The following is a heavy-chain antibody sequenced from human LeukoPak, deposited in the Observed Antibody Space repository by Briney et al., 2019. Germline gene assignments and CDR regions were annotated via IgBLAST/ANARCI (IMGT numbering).Heavy chain of an antibody. D-gene: IGHD6-19*01. CDR2: ISAYNGNT. V-gene: IGHV1-18*01. CDR3: ARAGAQQLAGTVFDY. Sequence: GASVKVPCKASGYTFTSYGISWVRQAPGQGLEWMGWISAYNGNTNYAQKLQGRVTMTTDTSTSTAYMELRSLRSDDTAVYYCARAGAQQLAGTVFDYWGQGTLVTVSS. CDR1: GYTFTSYG. J-gene: IGHJ4*02.